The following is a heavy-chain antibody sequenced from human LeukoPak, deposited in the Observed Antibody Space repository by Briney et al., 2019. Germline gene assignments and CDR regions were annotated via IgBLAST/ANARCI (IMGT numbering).Heavy chain of an antibody. CDR1: GFTFSSYE. V-gene: IGHV3-7*04. CDR3: ARDLGSSGWLGDFDL. D-gene: IGHD6-19*01. J-gene: IGHJ2*01. Sequence: GGSLRLSCAASGFTFSSYEMSWVRQAPGKGLEWVANIKQDGSEKYSVDSVKGRFTISRDNAKNSLYLQMNSLRAEDTAVYYCARDLGSSGWLGDFDLWGRGTLVTVSS. CDR2: IKQDGSEK.